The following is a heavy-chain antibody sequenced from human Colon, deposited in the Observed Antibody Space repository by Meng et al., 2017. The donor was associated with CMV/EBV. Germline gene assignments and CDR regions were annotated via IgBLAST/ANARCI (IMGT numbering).Heavy chain of an antibody. Sequence: GESLKISCAASGFTFSSYAMSWVRQAPGMGLEWVSAISGGGTTTFYADSVKGRYTISRDNSKNTLYLQMDSLRGEDTAVYYCAKGSEYFDFWSSSDWGQGTLVTVSS. D-gene: IGHD3-3*01. CDR1: GFTFSSYA. J-gene: IGHJ4*02. CDR2: ISGGGTTT. CDR3: AKGSEYFDFWSSSD. V-gene: IGHV3-23*01.